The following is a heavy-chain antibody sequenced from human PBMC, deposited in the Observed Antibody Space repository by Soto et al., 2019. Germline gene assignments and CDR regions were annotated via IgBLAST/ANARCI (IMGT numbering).Heavy chain of an antibody. D-gene: IGHD3-10*01. CDR2: ISSSSSYI. Sequence: GGSLRLSCAASGFTFSSYSMNWVRQAPGKGLEWVSSISSSSSYIYYADSVKGRFTISRDNAKNSLYLQMNSLRAEDTAVYYCARGFAYYYGSGSYSWHPNFDYWGQGTLVTVSS. J-gene: IGHJ4*02. V-gene: IGHV3-21*01. CDR3: ARGFAYYYGSGSYSWHPNFDY. CDR1: GFTFSSYS.